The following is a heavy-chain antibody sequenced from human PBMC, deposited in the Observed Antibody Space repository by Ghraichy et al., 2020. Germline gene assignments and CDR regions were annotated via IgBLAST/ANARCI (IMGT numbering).Heavy chain of an antibody. V-gene: IGHV3-7*01. CDR3: ARRDYGDPIDY. CDR1: GFNFTTYS. J-gene: IGHJ4*02. D-gene: IGHD4-17*01. CDR2: INYYGSEK. Sequence: GESLNISCSASGFNFTTYSVNWVRQTPGKGLEWMANINYYGSEKYSVDSVKGRFSISRDNAKNSLYLEMNSLRAEDSAVYYCARRDYGDPIDYWGQGTLVIVSS.